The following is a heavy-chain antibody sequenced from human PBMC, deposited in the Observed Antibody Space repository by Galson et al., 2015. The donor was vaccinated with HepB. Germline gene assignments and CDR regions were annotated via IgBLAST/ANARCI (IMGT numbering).Heavy chain of an antibody. D-gene: IGHD6-6*01. CDR3: ARDRVRSSSSGAFDI. V-gene: IGHV3-11*06. CDR2: ISSSSSYT. CDR1: GFTFSDYY. Sequence: SLRLSCAASGFTFSDYYMSWIRQAPGKGLEWVSYISSSSSYTNYADSVKGRFTISRDNAKNSLYLQMNSPRAEDTAVYYCARDRVRSSSSGAFDIWGQGTMVTVSS. J-gene: IGHJ3*02.